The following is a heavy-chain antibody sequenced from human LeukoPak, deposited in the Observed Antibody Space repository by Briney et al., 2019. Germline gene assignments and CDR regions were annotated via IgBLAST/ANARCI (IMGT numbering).Heavy chain of an antibody. V-gene: IGHV4-59*04. Sequence: SETLSLTCTVSGGSISSYYWSWIRQPPGKGLEWIGSFHHSGSTPYNPSLNSRVSISVDTSKNQLSLKLSSVTAADTAVYYCACGADIVVVPAAIDYWGQGTLVTVSS. CDR3: ACGADIVVVPAAIDY. D-gene: IGHD2-2*01. CDR1: GGSISSYY. CDR2: FHHSGST. J-gene: IGHJ4*02.